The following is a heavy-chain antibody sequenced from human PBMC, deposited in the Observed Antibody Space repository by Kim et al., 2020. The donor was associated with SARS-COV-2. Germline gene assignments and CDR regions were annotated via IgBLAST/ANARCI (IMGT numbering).Heavy chain of an antibody. J-gene: IGHJ3*02. D-gene: IGHD1-26*01. CDR3: ARVSKWELRAFDI. CDR2: IYYSGST. V-gene: IGHV4-39*07. CDR1: GGSISSSSYY. Sequence: SETLSLTCTVSGGSISSSSYYWGWIRQPPGKGLEWIGSIYYSGSTYYNPSLKSRVTISVDTSKNQFSLKLSSVTAADTAVYYCARVSKWELRAFDIWGQG.